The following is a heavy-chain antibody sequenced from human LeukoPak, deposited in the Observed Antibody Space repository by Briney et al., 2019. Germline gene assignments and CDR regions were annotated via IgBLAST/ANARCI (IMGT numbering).Heavy chain of an antibody. CDR1: GFTFSSCA. D-gene: IGHD3-10*01. V-gene: IGHV3-23*01. Sequence: GGSLRLSCAASGFTFSSCAMSWVRQAPGKGLEWVSAVSGSGDSAYYADSVKGRFTISRDNSKNTLYLQMNSLRVEDTAVYYCAKEDLSVDRGTSDYWGQGILSPSPQ. J-gene: IGHJ4*02. CDR3: AKEDLSVDRGTSDY. CDR2: VSGSGDSA.